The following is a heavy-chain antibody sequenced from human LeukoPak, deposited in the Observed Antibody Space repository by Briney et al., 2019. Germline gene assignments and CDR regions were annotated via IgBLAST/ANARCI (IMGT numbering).Heavy chain of an antibody. CDR1: GLTFRDYN. J-gene: IGHJ4*02. CDR3: ARDLMGIAYRGAFYY. D-gene: IGHD6-13*01. CDR2: ISSSGSTI. Sequence: GGPLRFSGEASGLTFRDYNMSWIPQAPGKGLEGVSYISSSGSTIYYADSVKGRFTISRDNAKNSLYLQMNSLRAEDTAVYYCARDLMGIAYRGAFYYWGQGTLVTVSS. V-gene: IGHV3-11*01.